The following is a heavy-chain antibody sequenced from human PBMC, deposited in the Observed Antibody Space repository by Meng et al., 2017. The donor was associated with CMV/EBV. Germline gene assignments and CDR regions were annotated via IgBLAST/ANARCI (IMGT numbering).Heavy chain of an antibody. CDR1: GGTLSSYA. CDR2: IIPIFGTA. Sequence: KAAGGTLSSYAISWVRQAPGQGLEWMGGIIPIFGTANYAQKFQGRVTITTDESTSTAYMELSSLRSEDTAVYYCAREGPPSDAFDIWGQGTMVTVSS. CDR3: AREGPPSDAFDI. J-gene: IGHJ3*02. D-gene: IGHD2-2*01. V-gene: IGHV1-69*05.